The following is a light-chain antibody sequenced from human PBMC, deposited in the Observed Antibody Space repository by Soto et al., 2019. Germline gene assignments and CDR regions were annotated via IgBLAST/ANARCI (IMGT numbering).Light chain of an antibody. CDR2: GAS. CDR1: QSVSSSY. V-gene: IGKV3-20*01. J-gene: IGKJ2*01. Sequence: EIVLTQSPGTLSLSPGERATLSCRASQSVSSSYLAWYQQKPGQAPRLLFYGASSRATGIPDRYSGSGSGTDFTLTISRLEPEDFAVYYCQHYGSSPRYTFGHGTKLEIK. CDR3: QHYGSSPRYT.